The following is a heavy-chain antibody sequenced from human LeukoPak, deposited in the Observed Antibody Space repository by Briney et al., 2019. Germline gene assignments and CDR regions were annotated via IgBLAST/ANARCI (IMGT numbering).Heavy chain of an antibody. Sequence: GGSLRLSCVASGFTFSHYSMNWVRQAPGKGLEWVANIKQDGSEKYYVDSVKGRFTISRDNAKNSLYLQMSSLRAEDTAVYYCAREGSYYDSSGYYSSFDYWGQGTLVTVSS. J-gene: IGHJ4*02. V-gene: IGHV3-7*03. CDR3: AREGSYYDSSGYYSSFDY. D-gene: IGHD3-22*01. CDR2: IKQDGSEK. CDR1: GFTFSHYS.